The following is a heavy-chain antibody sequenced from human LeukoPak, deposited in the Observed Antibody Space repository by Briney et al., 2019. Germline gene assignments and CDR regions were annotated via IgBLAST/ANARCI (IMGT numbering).Heavy chain of an antibody. D-gene: IGHD4-17*01. CDR1: GFTVSSNY. CDR2: IYSGGST. V-gene: IGHV3-53*01. CDR3: ARDPLPTVPTPTGMDV. J-gene: IGHJ6*02. Sequence: GGSLRLSCAASGFTVSSNYMSWVRQAPGKGLEWVSVIYSGGSTYYADSVKGRFTISRDNSKNTLYLQMNSLRAEDTAVYYCARDPLPTVPTPTGMDVWGQGTTVTVSS.